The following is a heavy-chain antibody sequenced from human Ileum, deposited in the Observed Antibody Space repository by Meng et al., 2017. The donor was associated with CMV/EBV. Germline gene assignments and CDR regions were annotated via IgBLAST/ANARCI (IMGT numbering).Heavy chain of an antibody. CDR1: GDSISSDTFF. D-gene: IGHD5-12*01. CDR3: ARDCCGYRSWFDP. CDR2: LSYSGTT. J-gene: IGHJ5*02. V-gene: IGHV4-39*07. Sequence: LPLPDSGPGLVTPSETLSLTCPVSGDSISSDTFFWGWIRQPPGKGLEWIGSLSYSGTTFYNPSLKSRVTLSVDTSKNQFSLKLNSVTAADTAVYYCARDCCGYRSWFDPWGQGALVTVSS.